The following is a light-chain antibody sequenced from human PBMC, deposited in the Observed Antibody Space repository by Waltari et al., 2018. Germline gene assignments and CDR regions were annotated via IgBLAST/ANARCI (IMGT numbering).Light chain of an antibody. Sequence: IQMTQTPSSLSAYVADRVTITCRASQSSSDYLNWYQQKPGKAPKLLIHAASTLQSGVPSRFSGSGSGTDFALTISSLQPEDFATYYCQQSYSFGQGTRLEIK. J-gene: IGKJ5*01. V-gene: IGKV1-39*01. CDR2: AAS. CDR3: QQSYS. CDR1: QSSSDY.